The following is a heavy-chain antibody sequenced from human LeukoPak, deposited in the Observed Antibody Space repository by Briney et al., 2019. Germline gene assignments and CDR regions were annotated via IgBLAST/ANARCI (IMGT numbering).Heavy chain of an antibody. J-gene: IGHJ4*02. Sequence: GGSLRLSCAASGFTVSSNYMSWVRQAPGKGLEWVSVIYSGGSTYYADSVKGRFTISRDNSKNTLYLQMNSLRAEDTAVYYRARKFQSLYYYDSSGYYSLWGQGTLVTVSS. CDR3: ARKFQSLYYYDSSGYYSL. CDR1: GFTVSSNY. D-gene: IGHD3-22*01. V-gene: IGHV3-66*02. CDR2: IYSGGST.